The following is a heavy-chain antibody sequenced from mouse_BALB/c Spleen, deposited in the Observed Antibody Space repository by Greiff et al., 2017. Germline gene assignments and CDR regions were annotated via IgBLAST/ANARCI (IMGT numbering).Heavy chain of an antibody. Sequence: EVMLVESGPSLVKPSQTLSLTCSVTGDSITSGYWNWIRKFPGNKLEYMGYISYSGSTYYNPSLKSRISITRDTSKNQYYLQLNSVTTEDTATYYCARGEITTATFAYWGQGTLVTVSA. J-gene: IGHJ3*01. CDR3: ARGEITTATFAY. D-gene: IGHD1-2*01. CDR2: ISYSGST. V-gene: IGHV3-8*02. CDR1: GDSITSGY.